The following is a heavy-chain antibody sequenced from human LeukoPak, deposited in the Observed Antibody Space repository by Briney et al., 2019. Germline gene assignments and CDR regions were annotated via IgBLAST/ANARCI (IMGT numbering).Heavy chain of an antibody. D-gene: IGHD2-2*01. Sequence: GESLRLSCAASGFTFYDYAMSWVRQASGKGLEWVSSISGSGDDAYYAESVKGRFTISRDSSTNTLHLQMNSLRVEDTAVYFGAIFPIVEVPGAKQNLDHWGQGALVTVSS. CDR3: AIFPIVEVPGAKQNLDH. CDR2: ISGSGDDA. J-gene: IGHJ5*02. V-gene: IGHV3-23*01. CDR1: GFTFYDYA.